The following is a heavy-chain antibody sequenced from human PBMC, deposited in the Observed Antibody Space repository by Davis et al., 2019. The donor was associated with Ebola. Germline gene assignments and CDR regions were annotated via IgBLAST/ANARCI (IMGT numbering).Heavy chain of an antibody. CDR1: GYTFTSYG. Sequence: ASVKVSCKASGYTFTSYGISWVRQAPGQGLEWMGWISAYNGNTNYAQKLQGRVTMTTDTSTSTAYMELRSLRSEDTAVYYCARDIAAAGTTDYWGQGSLVTVSS. V-gene: IGHV1-18*04. J-gene: IGHJ4*02. CDR2: ISAYNGNT. CDR3: ARDIAAAGTTDY. D-gene: IGHD6-13*01.